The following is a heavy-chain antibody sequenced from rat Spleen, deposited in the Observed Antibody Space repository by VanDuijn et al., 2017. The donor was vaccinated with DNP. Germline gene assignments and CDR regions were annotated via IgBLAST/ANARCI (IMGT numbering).Heavy chain of an antibody. Sequence: EVQLQESGPGLVKPSQSLSLTCSVTGYSITSSYRWNWIRKFPGNKLEWMGYINSAGSTNYNPSLKSRISITRDTSKNQFFLQVNSVTTEDTATYYYGVMDAWGQGASVTVSS. J-gene: IGHJ4*01. CDR3: GVMDA. V-gene: IGHV3-3*01. CDR1: GYSITSSYR. CDR2: INSAGST.